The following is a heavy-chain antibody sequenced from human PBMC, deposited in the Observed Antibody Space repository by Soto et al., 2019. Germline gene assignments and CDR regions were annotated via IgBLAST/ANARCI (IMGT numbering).Heavy chain of an antibody. D-gene: IGHD2-2*01. CDR2: IIPIFGTA. V-gene: IGHV1-69*13. Sequence: SVKVSCKASGGTFSSYAISWVRQAPGQGLEWMGGIIPIFGTANYAQKFQGRVTITADESTSTAYMELSSLRSEDTAVYYCARQYCSSTSCYLAYYYYGMDVWGQGTTVTVS. CDR1: GGTFSSYA. CDR3: ARQYCSSTSCYLAYYYYGMDV. J-gene: IGHJ6*02.